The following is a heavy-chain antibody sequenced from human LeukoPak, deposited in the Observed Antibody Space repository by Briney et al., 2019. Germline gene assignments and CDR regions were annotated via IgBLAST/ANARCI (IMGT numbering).Heavy chain of an antibody. D-gene: IGHD3-9*01. V-gene: IGHV4-34*01. CDR3: ARGGTFYDILTGFGLLAYYFDY. CDR1: GGSFSGYY. CDR2: INHSGST. Sequence: GSLRLSCAVYGGSFSGYYWSWIRQPPGKGLEWIGEINHSGSTNYNPSLKSRVTISVDTSKNQFSLKLSSVTAADTAVYYCARGGTFYDILTGFGLLAYYFDYWGQGTLVTVSS. J-gene: IGHJ4*02.